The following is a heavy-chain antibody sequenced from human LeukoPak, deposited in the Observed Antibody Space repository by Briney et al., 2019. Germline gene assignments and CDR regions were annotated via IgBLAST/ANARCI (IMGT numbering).Heavy chain of an antibody. CDR1: GFTVSSMY. V-gene: IGHV3-53*05. CDR3: ARGEGDSSGYYLVDY. CDR2: IYGGGST. D-gene: IGHD3-22*01. Sequence: SGASPRLSCAASGFTVSSMYMSWVRQAPGKGLEWVSVIYGGGSTFYADSVKGRFTISRDNSKNTLYLQMNSLRAEDTAVYYCARGEGDSSGYYLVDYWGQGTLVTVSS. J-gene: IGHJ4*02.